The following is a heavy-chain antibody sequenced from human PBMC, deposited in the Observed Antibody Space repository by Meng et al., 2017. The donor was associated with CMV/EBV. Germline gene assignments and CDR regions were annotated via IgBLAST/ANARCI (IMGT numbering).Heavy chain of an antibody. J-gene: IGHJ6*02. V-gene: IGHV4-38-2*02. D-gene: IGHD6-19*01. CDR3: ARQRSSGWLYYYYGMDV. Sequence: SETLSLTCTVSGYSISSGYYWGWIRQPPGRGLEWIGSIYHSGSTYYNPSLKSRVTISVDTSKNQFSLKLSSVTAADTAVYYCARQRSSGWLYYYYGMDVWGQGTTVTVSS. CDR1: GYSISSGYY. CDR2: IYHSGST.